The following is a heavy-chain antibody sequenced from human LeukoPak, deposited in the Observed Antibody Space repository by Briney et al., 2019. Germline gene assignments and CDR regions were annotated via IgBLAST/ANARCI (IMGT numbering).Heavy chain of an antibody. Sequence: SETLSLTCAVYGGSFSGYYWSWIRQPPGKGLEWIGEINHSGSTNYNPSLKSRVTISVDTSKNQFSLKLSSVTAADTAVYYCFYYYDSSGYYSDYWGQGILVTVSS. D-gene: IGHD3-22*01. CDR1: GGSFSGYY. J-gene: IGHJ4*02. CDR3: FYYYDSSGYYSDY. CDR2: INHSGST. V-gene: IGHV4-34*01.